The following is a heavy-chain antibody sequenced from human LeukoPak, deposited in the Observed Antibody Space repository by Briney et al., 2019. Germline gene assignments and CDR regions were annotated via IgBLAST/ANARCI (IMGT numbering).Heavy chain of an antibody. V-gene: IGHV3-30-3*01. CDR2: ISYDGGNK. D-gene: IGHD6-19*01. J-gene: IGHJ4*02. CDR1: GFTFSSYA. Sequence: GGSLRLSCAASGFTFSSYAMHWVRQAPGKGLEWVAVISYDGGNKYYADSVKGRFTISRDNSKNTLYLQMNSLRAEDTAVYYCARERADYFDYWGQGTLVTVSS. CDR3: ARERADYFDY.